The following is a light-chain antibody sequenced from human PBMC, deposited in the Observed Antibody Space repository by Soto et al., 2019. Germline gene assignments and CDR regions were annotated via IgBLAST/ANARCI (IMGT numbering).Light chain of an antibody. CDR2: GAS. V-gene: IGKV3-20*01. CDR1: QNISSRY. J-gene: IGKJ1*01. Sequence: EIVLTQSPGTLSLSPGERATLTCRASQNISSRYVAWYQKKPGQAPRLLIYGASSRATGIPDRFSGSGSGTDFTLTISRLEPEDFAVYYCQQFAGSPTWTFGQGTKVDIK. CDR3: QQFAGSPTWT.